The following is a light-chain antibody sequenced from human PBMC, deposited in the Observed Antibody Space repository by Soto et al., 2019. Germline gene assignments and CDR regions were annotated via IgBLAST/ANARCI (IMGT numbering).Light chain of an antibody. CDR3: QQCDDVPPT. CDR2: GAS. V-gene: IGKV1-33*01. CDR1: QDINNC. J-gene: IGKJ2*01. Sequence: DIQMTQSPSSLSPSVGDRVTITCQASQDINNCLNWYQHKPGKAPKLLIYGASNLETGVPSRFSGSGSGTDFTFTISGLQPEDIATYFCQQCDDVPPTFGQGTKLEIK.